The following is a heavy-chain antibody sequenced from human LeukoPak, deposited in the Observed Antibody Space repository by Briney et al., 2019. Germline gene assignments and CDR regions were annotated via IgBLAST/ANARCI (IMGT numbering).Heavy chain of an antibody. V-gene: IGHV4-34*12. J-gene: IGHJ5*01. CDR2: IFYSGST. D-gene: IGHD3-22*01. CDR3: ARCEKNYYDSSGYHGDWFDS. Sequence: TPSETLSLTCAVYGGSFSGYYWSWIRQPPGKGLEWIGTIFYSGSTYYNPSLKSRVTISVDTSKNQFSLNLSSVTAADTAVYYCARCEKNYYDSSGYHGDWFDSWGQGTLVTVSS. CDR1: GGSFSGYY.